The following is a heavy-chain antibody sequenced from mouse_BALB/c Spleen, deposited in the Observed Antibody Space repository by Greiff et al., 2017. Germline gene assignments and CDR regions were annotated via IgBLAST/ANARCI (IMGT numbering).Heavy chain of an antibody. CDR3: ARGDGYYEDFDV. CDR1: GFTFSSYA. J-gene: IGHJ1*01. D-gene: IGHD2-3*01. CDR2: ISSGGST. Sequence: EVQVVESGGGLVKPGGSLKLSCAASGFTFSSYAMSWVRQTPEKRLEWVASISSGGSTYYPDSVKGRFTISRDNARNILYLQMSSLRSEDTAMYYCARGDGYYEDFDVWGAGTTVTVSS. V-gene: IGHV5-6-5*01.